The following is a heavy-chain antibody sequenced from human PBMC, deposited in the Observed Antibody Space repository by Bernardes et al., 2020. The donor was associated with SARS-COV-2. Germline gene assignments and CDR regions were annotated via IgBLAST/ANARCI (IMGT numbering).Heavy chain of an antibody. CDR2: IYWDDDK. Sequence: SGPTLVKPTQTLTLTCTFSGFSLSTSGVGVGWIRQPPGKALEWLALIYWDDDKRYSPSLKSRLTITKDTSNNQVVLTMTNMDPVDTATYYCAHRRGSITMVRGPPPLYGMDVWGQGTTVTVSS. CDR3: AHRRGSITMVRGPPPLYGMDV. V-gene: IGHV2-5*02. CDR1: GFSLSTSGVG. D-gene: IGHD3-10*01. J-gene: IGHJ6*02.